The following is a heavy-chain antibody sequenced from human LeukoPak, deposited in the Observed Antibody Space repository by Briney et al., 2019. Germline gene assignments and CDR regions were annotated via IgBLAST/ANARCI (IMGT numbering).Heavy chain of an antibody. J-gene: IGHJ4*02. V-gene: IGHV4-30-4*01. D-gene: IGHD3-16*01. CDR2: VYYSGSS. CDR3: ARRLSWGEYRFDY. CDR1: GNSVNSRDFY. Sequence: SETLSLTCTVSGNSVNSRDFYRNWIRQPPGKGLEWLGEVYYSGSSYSNPSLRSRLTLSLDMSKNQFSLRVTSMSAADTAVYFCARRLSWGEYRFDYWGQGTLVTVSS.